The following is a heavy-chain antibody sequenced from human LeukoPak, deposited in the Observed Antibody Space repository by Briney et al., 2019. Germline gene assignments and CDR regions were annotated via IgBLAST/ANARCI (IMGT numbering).Heavy chain of an antibody. CDR1: GGSISSYY. J-gene: IGHJ4*02. CDR2: IYYSGST. D-gene: IGHD4-17*01. CDR3: ARATTRGYYFDY. Sequence: SSETLSLTCTVSGGSISSYYWSWIRQPPGKGLEWIGYIYYSGSTNYNPSLKSRVTISVDTSKNQFSLELSSVTAADTAVYYCARATTRGYYFDYWGQGTLVTVSS. V-gene: IGHV4-59*01.